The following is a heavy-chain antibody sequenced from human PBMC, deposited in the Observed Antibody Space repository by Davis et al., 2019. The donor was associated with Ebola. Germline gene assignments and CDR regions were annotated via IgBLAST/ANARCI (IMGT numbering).Heavy chain of an antibody. CDR2: ISGNNGNR. Sequence: ASVKVSCKASGYTFTNYGITWVRQAPGQGLEWMGWISGNNGNRNYAQKFQGRVTMTTDTSTSTAYMELRSLRSDDTAVYYCARDLSMIVEVIGYWGQGTLVTVSS. J-gene: IGHJ4*02. D-gene: IGHD3-22*01. V-gene: IGHV1-18*04. CDR3: ARDLSMIVEVIGY. CDR1: GYTFTNYG.